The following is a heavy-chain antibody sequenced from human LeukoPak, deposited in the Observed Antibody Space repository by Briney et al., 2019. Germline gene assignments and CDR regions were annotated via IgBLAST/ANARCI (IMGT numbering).Heavy chain of an antibody. CDR1: GFSFSNYA. D-gene: IGHD3-10*01. CDR2: ISYDGSDK. CDR3: ATLYYYGSGSYYPTLDP. Sequence: GGSLRLSCAASGFSFSNYAMHWVRQAPGKGLEWVAVISYDGSDKYYADSVRGRFTISRDNSKNTLYLQMNSLRSEDTAVYYCATLYYYGSGSYYPTLDPWGQGTLVTVSS. V-gene: IGHV3-30-3*01. J-gene: IGHJ5*02.